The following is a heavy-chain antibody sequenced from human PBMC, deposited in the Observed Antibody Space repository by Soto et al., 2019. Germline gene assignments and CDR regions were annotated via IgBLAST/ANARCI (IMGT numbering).Heavy chain of an antibody. J-gene: IGHJ4*02. CDR1: GGSFSGYY. CDR3: ARGTWGLRFDY. D-gene: IGHD3-16*01. Sequence: QVQLQQWGAGLLKPSETLSLTCAVYGGSFSGYYWSWIRQPPGKGLEWIGEINHSGSTNDNPSLKSRVTISVHTSKNQFSLKLSSVSAADTAVYYCARGTWGLRFDYWGQGTLVAFSS. CDR2: INHSGST. V-gene: IGHV4-34*01.